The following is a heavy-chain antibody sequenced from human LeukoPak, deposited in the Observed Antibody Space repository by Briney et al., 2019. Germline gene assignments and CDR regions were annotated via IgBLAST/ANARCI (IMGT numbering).Heavy chain of an antibody. V-gene: IGHV3-53*04. CDR3: ARDETPSGMDV. Sequence: PGGSLRLFCAASGFTVSCTYMSWVHQAPGKGLEWVSVIYSGGSTYYADSVKGRFTITRHNSKNTLYLQMNSLRAEDTAVYYCARDETPSGMDVWGQGTTVTVSS. CDR1: GFTVSCTY. J-gene: IGHJ6*02. CDR2: IYSGGST.